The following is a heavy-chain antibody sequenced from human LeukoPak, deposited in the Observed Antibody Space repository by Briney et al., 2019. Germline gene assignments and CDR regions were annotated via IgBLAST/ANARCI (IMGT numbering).Heavy chain of an antibody. V-gene: IGHV3-23*01. CDR3: ARDSVRYYGGKCFDP. CDR1: GFTFSRYY. J-gene: IGHJ5*02. D-gene: IGHD3-10*01. CDR2: ISGSGGST. Sequence: GGSLRLSCAASGFTFSRYYMSWVRQAPGKGLEWVSAISGSGGSTYYADSLKGRFTITRNNSKNTLYLQMNSLRAEDTAVYVCARDSVRYYGGKCFDPWGQGTLVTVSS.